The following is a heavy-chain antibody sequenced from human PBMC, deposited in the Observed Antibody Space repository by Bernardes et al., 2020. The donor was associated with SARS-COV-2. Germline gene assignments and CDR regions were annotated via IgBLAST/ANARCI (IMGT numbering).Heavy chain of an antibody. J-gene: IGHJ4*02. V-gene: IGHV3-74*01. CDR1: GFDFRNSW. CDR3: CREFMGGTIDY. D-gene: IGHD3-10*01. Sequence: GGSLRLSCAASGFDFRNSWMHWVRQAPGKGLVWVSRIKSDGNTDYGDSVKGRFTISRDNAKNSLYLQMNSLRAEDTAVYYCCREFMGGTIDYWGQGTLVTVSS. CDR2: IKSDGNT.